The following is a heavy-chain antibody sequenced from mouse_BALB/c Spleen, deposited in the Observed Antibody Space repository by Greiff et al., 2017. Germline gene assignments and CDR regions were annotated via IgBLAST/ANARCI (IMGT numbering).Heavy chain of an antibody. J-gene: IGHJ3*01. Sequence: QVQLQQSGAELVRPGTSVKISCKASGYTFTNYWLGWVKQRPGHGLEWIGDIYPGGGYTNYNEKFKGKATLTADTSSSTAYMQLSSLTSEDSAVYYCARRGAYDRCAAEAWFAYWGQGTLVTVSA. D-gene: IGHD2-14*01. CDR2: IYPGGGYT. CDR1: GYTFTNYW. CDR3: ARRGAYDRCAAEAWFAY. V-gene: IGHV1-63*02.